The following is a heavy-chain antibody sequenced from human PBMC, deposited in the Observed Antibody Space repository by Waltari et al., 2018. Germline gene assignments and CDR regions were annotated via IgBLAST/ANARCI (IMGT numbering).Heavy chain of an antibody. CDR1: GFTFSSYW. D-gene: IGHD4-17*01. V-gene: IGHV3-7*01. CDR3: ARTDYAYYYYYMDV. J-gene: IGHJ6*03. CDR2: IKQDGSEK. Sequence: EVQLVESGGGLVQPGGSLRLSCAASGFTFSSYWFSWVRQAPRKGLEWVANIKQDGSEKYYVDSVKGRFTISRDNAKNSLYLQMNSLRAEDTAVYYCARTDYAYYYYYMDVWGKGTTVTVSS.